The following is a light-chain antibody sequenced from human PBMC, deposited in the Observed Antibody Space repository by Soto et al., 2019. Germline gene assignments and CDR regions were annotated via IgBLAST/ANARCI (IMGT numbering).Light chain of an antibody. V-gene: IGKV1-5*03. CDR3: QQYHIYSWT. CDR1: QDIGTW. Sequence: DIQMTQSPSTLSGSVGDRVTITCRASQDIGTWLASYQQKPEKAPKVLIYRASHLESGVPSRFSASGSGTEFSLTINSLQADDVATYYCQQYHIYSWTFGQGTKVDIK. CDR2: RAS. J-gene: IGKJ1*01.